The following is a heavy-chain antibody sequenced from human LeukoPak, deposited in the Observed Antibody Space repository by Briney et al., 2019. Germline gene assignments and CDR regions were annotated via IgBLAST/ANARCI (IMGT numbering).Heavy chain of an antibody. D-gene: IGHD2-2*01. CDR1: GCTFSSYS. J-gene: IGHJ4*02. CDR3: AGVGKYCSSTSCYHFDY. Sequence: PGGSLRLSCAVSGCTFSSYSMNWVRQAPGKGLEWVSSISSSSSYIYYADSVKGRFTISRDNAKNSLYLQMNSLRAEDTAVYYCAGVGKYCSSTSCYHFDYWGQGTLVTVSS. CDR2: ISSSSSYI. V-gene: IGHV3-21*01.